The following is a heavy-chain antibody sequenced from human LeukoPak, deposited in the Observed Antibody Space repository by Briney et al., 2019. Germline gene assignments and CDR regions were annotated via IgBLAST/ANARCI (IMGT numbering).Heavy chain of an antibody. Sequence: GGSLRLSCAASGFTFSSYGMHWVRQAPGKGLEWVAFIRYDGSNKYHVDSVKGRFTISRDNSKNTLFLQMNSLRGEDTAVYYCAKGIRSSSWYGIIDYWGQGTLVTVSS. CDR2: IRYDGSNK. V-gene: IGHV3-30*02. CDR1: GFTFSSYG. J-gene: IGHJ4*02. D-gene: IGHD6-13*01. CDR3: AKGIRSSSWYGIIDY.